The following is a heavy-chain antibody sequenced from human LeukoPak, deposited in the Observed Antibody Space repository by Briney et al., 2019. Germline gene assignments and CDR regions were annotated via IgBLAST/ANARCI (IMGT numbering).Heavy chain of an antibody. J-gene: IGHJ4*02. D-gene: IGHD6-13*01. CDR1: GYSISSGYY. CDR2: IYHSGST. V-gene: IGHV4-38-2*01. CDR3: ARGYSSSWYGDY. Sequence: SETLSLTCAVSGYSISSGYYWGWIRQPPGKGLEWIGSIYHSGSTYYNPSLKSRVTISVDTSKNQVSLKLSSVTAADTAVYYCARGYSSSWYGDYWGQGTLVTVSS.